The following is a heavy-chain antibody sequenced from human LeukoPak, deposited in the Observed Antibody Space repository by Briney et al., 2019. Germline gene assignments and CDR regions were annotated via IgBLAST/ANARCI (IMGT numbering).Heavy chain of an antibody. CDR1: GYTFTGYY. CDR3: ARGVTSRYEILTGYNLGGY. J-gene: IGHJ4*02. Sequence: ASVKVSCKASGYTFTGYYMHWVRQAPGQGLEWMGWINPNSGGTNYAQKFQGRVTMTRDTSISTAYMELSRLRSEDTAVYYCARGVTSRYEILTGYNLGGYWGQRTLVTVSS. V-gene: IGHV1-2*02. CDR2: INPNSGGT. D-gene: IGHD3-9*01.